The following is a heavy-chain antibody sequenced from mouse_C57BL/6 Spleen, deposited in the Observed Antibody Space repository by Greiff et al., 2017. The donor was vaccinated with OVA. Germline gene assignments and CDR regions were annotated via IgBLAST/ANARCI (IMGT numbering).Heavy chain of an antibody. D-gene: IGHD2-12*01. CDR1: GYTFTSYW. V-gene: IGHV1-69*01. Sequence: QVQLQQPGAELVMPGASVKLSCKASGYTFTSYWMHWVKQRPGQGLEWIGEIDPSDSYTNYNQKFKGKSTLTVDKSSSTAYMQLSSLTSEDSAVYYCARKGAYYTSYYAMDYWGQGTSVTVSS. CDR2: IDPSDSYT. J-gene: IGHJ4*01. CDR3: ARKGAYYTSYYAMDY.